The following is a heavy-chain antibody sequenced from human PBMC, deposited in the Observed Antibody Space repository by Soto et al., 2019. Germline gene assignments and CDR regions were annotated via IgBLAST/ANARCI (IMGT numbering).Heavy chain of an antibody. CDR1: GYTFTSYY. J-gene: IGHJ6*02. CDR2: INPSGGST. CDR3: AREEVCSGGSCYSYYYGMDV. Sequence: ASVKVSCKASGYTFTSYYMHWVRQAPGQGLEWMGIINPSGGSTSYAQKFQGRVTMTRDTSTSTVYMELSSLRSEDTAVYYCAREEVCSGGSCYSYYYGMDVWGQGTTVTVS. V-gene: IGHV1-46*01. D-gene: IGHD2-15*01.